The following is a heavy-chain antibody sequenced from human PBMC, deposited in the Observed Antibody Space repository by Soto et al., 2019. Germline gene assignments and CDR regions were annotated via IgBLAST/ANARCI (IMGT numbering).Heavy chain of an antibody. V-gene: IGHV1-69*01. CDR2: IIPIFGTA. D-gene: IGHD6-6*01. CDR3: ARGSSYFDY. Sequence: QVQLVQSGAEVKKPGSSVKVSCKASGGTFSSYSISWVRQYPGQWLEWMGVIIPIFGTANYAQKYQGRVTITADESTSPAYMELSSLRSEDTAVYSCARGSSYFDYWGQGTLVTVSS. CDR1: GGTFSSYS. J-gene: IGHJ4*02.